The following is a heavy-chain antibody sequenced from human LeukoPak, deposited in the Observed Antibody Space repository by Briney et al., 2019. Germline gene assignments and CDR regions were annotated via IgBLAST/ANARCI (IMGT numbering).Heavy chain of an antibody. D-gene: IGHD2-2*01. CDR3: AKGHCSSTSCYGGYY. CDR1: GFTFSRYA. V-gene: IGHV3-30-3*01. J-gene: IGHJ4*02. CDR2: ISYDGTNK. Sequence: GGSLRLSCVASGFTFSRYAMHWVRRAPGKGLEWVTFISYDGTNKYYADSVKGRFTISRDNSRNTLFLQVNSLRAEDTAVYYCAKGHCSSTSCYGGYYWGQGTLVTVSS.